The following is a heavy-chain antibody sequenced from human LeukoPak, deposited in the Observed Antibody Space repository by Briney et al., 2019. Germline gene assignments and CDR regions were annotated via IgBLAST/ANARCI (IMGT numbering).Heavy chain of an antibody. Sequence: ASVKVSCKASGGTFSSYAISWVRQAPGHGLEWMGGIIPNFGTANYAQKFQGRVTITADESTSTAYMELSSLRSEDTAVYYCASYYGSGRGSYYYGMDVWGKGTTVTVSS. J-gene: IGHJ6*04. CDR3: ASYYGSGRGSYYYGMDV. CDR1: GGTFSSYA. D-gene: IGHD3-10*01. CDR2: IIPNFGTA. V-gene: IGHV1-69*13.